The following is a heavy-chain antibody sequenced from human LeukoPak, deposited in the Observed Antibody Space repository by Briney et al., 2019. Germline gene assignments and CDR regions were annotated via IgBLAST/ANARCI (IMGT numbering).Heavy chain of an antibody. CDR1: GFTFSDHY. J-gene: IGHJ4*02. D-gene: IGHD6-19*01. CDR3: AKGKDSVAGATNDY. CDR2: ISSGSTYT. V-gene: IGHV3-11*06. Sequence: PGGSLRLSCEASGFTFSDHYMSWIRQAPGKGLEWVSYISSGSTYTNYADSVKGRFTISRDNAKNSLYLQMNSLRAEDTAVYYCAKGKDSVAGATNDYWGQGTLVTVSS.